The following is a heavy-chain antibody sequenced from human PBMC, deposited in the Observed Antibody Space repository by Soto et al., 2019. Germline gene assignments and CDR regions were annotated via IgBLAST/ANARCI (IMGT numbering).Heavy chain of an antibody. D-gene: IGHD2-15*01. CDR2: IQSGGPT. CDR1: GFTVSSKY. CDR3: ARDDVLCDGGRCYGGPLDV. Sequence: EVHLVESGGGLVQPGGSLRLSCAASGFTVSSKYMSWVRQAPGKGLEWVSLIQSGGPTYYADSVKGRFTISRDTSENTLHLQMDSLRAEDTAVYYCARDDVLCDGGRCYGGPLDVWGKGNTVTVSS. V-gene: IGHV3-66*01. J-gene: IGHJ6*04.